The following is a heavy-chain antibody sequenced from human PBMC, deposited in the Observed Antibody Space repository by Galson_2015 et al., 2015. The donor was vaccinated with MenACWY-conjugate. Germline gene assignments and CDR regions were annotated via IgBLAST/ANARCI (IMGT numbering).Heavy chain of an antibody. CDR2: IKKDGSEE. CDR1: GFTFRNYW. Sequence: SLRLSCAASGFTFRNYWMTWVRQAPGKGLEWVASIKKDGSEEYYVDSVKGRFTISRDNTKNSMYLEMNSLRAEDTAVYYCARGHYGMDVWGQGTTVTASS. CDR3: ARGHYGMDV. V-gene: IGHV3-7*03. J-gene: IGHJ6*02.